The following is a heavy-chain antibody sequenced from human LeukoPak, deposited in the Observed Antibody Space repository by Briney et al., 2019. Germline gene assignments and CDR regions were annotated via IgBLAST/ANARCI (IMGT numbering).Heavy chain of an antibody. CDR3: AGDYYGSGSLRYFDL. V-gene: IGHV4-30-4*08. Sequence: TSQTLSLTCTVSGGSVSSGDYYWSWLRQPPGKGLEGFSYIYVSGSTYYNSTLKSPVTVSVATSKNQFSLTLSSVTAADTAVYYCAGDYYGSGSLRYFDLWGRGTLVTVSS. CDR2: IYVSGST. CDR1: GGSVSSGDYY. J-gene: IGHJ2*01. D-gene: IGHD3-10*01.